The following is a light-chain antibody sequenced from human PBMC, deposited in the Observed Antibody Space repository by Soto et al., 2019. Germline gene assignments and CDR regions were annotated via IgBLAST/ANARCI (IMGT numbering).Light chain of an antibody. Sequence: QSVLTQPPSASGTPGQRVTISCSGSSSNIGRNSVYWYQQLPGAAPKLLMYSNNQRPSGVPDRFSGSKSGTSASLAISGLRSEDEAEYYCAAWDDRPSGVVIGGGTQLTVL. J-gene: IGLJ2*01. CDR3: AAWDDRPSGVV. CDR1: SSNIGRNS. CDR2: SNN. V-gene: IGLV1-47*02.